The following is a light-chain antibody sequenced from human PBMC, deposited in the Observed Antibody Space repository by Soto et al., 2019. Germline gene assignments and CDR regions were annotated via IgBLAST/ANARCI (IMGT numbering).Light chain of an antibody. CDR3: QQRSNWHPIT. V-gene: IGKV3D-20*02. CDR2: GAS. J-gene: IGKJ5*01. Sequence: EIVLTHSPGTLSLSPGERAALSGSAGQSVSSSYLAWYQQKPGQAPRLLIYGASSRATGIPDRFSGSGSGTDVTLTISRLEPEDFAVYYCQQRSNWHPITFGQGTRLEIK. CDR1: QSVSSSY.